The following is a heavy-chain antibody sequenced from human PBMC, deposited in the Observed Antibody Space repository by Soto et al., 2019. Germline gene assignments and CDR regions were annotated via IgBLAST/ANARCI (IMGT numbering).Heavy chain of an antibody. J-gene: IGHJ4*02. CDR2: IYNSGST. V-gene: IGHV4-30-2*01. CDR3: ARGPPNTY. Sequence: QLQLQESGSGLVKPSQTLSLTCAVSGGSISSGGYSWSWIRQPPGKGLEWIGYIYNSGSTYYNPSLKSRVTISVDRSKNQFSLKLSSVTAADTAVYYCARGPPNTYWGQGTMVTVSS. CDR1: GGSISSGGYS. D-gene: IGHD2-8*01.